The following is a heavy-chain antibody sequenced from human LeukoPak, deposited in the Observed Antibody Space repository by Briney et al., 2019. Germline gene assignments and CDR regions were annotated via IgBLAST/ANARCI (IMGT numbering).Heavy chain of an antibody. D-gene: IGHD6-25*01. CDR3: VSYSSGYYFDY. CDR2: INPSGGNT. V-gene: IGHV1-46*01. Sequence: ASVKVSCKASGYTFTNYYMHCVRQAPGQGLEWMGRINPSGGNTDYAQKFQGRVTMTRDTSTSTVYMELSSLISEDTAVYYCVSYSSGYYFDYWGQGTLVTVSS. CDR1: GYTFTNYY. J-gene: IGHJ4*02.